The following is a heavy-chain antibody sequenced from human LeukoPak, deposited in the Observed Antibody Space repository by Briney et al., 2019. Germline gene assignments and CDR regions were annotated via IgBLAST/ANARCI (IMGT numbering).Heavy chain of an antibody. CDR1: GFTFSSYA. Sequence: GGSLRLSCAASGFTFSSYAMSWVRQAPGRGLEWVSAISGSGGSTYYADSVKGRLTISRDNSKNTLYLQMNSLRAEDTAVYYCAKDLLHYYDSSGYYPFDYWGQGTLVTVSS. CDR3: AKDLLHYYDSSGYYPFDY. CDR2: ISGSGGST. J-gene: IGHJ4*02. D-gene: IGHD3-22*01. V-gene: IGHV3-23*01.